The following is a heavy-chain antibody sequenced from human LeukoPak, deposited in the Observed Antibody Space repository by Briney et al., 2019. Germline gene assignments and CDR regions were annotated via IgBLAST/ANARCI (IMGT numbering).Heavy chain of an antibody. Sequence: ASVKVSCKASGYTFTGYYMHWVRQAPGQGLEWMGWINPNSGGTNYAQKFQGRVTMTRDTSISTAYMELNSLRAEDTAVYYCAKLVGATSDWFDPWGQGTLVTVSS. J-gene: IGHJ5*02. CDR2: INPNSGGT. CDR1: GYTFTGYY. D-gene: IGHD1-26*01. CDR3: AKLVGATSDWFDP. V-gene: IGHV1-2*02.